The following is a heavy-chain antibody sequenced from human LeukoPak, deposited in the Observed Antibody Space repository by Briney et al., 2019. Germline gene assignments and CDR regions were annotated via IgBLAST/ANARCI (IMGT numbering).Heavy chain of an antibody. CDR2: IRHDGSNK. Sequence: GGSLRLSCAASGFTFSNYDMHWVRQAPGKGLEWVSFIRHDGSNKYYADSVKGRFTISRDNSKNTLYLQMNSLRAEDAAVYYCAKFKAAADAFDYWGQGTLVTVSS. J-gene: IGHJ4*02. V-gene: IGHV3-30*02. D-gene: IGHD6-13*01. CDR1: GFTFSNYD. CDR3: AKFKAAADAFDY.